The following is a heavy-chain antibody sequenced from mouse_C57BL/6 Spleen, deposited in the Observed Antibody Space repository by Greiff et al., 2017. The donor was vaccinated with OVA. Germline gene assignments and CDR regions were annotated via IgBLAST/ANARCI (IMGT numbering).Heavy chain of an antibody. D-gene: IGHD2-5*01. Sequence: EVKLVESGGDLVKPGGSLKLSCAASGFTFSSYGMSWVRQTPDKRLEWVATISSGGSYTYYPDSVKGRFTISRDNAKNTLYLQMSSLKSEDTAMYYCARQRVYSNYLSFDYWGHGTTLTVSS. V-gene: IGHV5-6*02. CDR2: ISSGGSYT. CDR1: GFTFSSYG. CDR3: ARQRVYSNYLSFDY. J-gene: IGHJ2*01.